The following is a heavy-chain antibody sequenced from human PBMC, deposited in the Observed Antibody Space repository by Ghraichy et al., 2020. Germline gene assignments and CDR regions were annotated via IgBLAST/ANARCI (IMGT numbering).Heavy chain of an antibody. D-gene: IGHD3-22*01. CDR1: GGTFSSYA. Sequence: SVKVSCKASGGTFSSYAISWVRQAPGQGLEWMGGIIPIFGTANYAQKFQGRVTITADESTSTAYMELSSLRSEDTAVYYCARDYYDSSGYYGPGYWGQGTLVTVSS. J-gene: IGHJ4*02. CDR2: IIPIFGTA. V-gene: IGHV1-69*13. CDR3: ARDYYDSSGYYGPGY.